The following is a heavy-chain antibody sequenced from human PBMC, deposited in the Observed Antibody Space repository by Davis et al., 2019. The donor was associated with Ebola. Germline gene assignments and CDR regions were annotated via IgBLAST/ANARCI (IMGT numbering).Heavy chain of an antibody. J-gene: IGHJ6*02. CDR1: GFTLSMYW. CDR3: AAAGATYHYYGMDV. CDR2: ISGSGGST. Sequence: GESLKISCAASGFTLSMYWMTWVRQAPGKGLEWVSAISGSGGSTDYADSVKGRFTISRDNSKNTLYLQMNSLRAEDTAVYYCAAAGATYHYYGMDVWGQGTTVTVSS. D-gene: IGHD6-13*01. V-gene: IGHV3-23*01.